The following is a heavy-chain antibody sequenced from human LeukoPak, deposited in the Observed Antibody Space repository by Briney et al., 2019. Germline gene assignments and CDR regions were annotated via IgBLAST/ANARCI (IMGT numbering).Heavy chain of an antibody. J-gene: IGHJ5*02. CDR3: ARGLLPSSLLTTDWFDP. CDR1: GFASTGNY. Sequence: ASVKVSCKASGFASTGNYIHWVRQTPGQGLEWMGWINPNSGGTDYARKFQGRITLTRDTSIRTVYMELSSLTSDDTAVYYCARGLLPSSLLTTDWFDPWGQGTLVTVSS. D-gene: IGHD4-11*01. V-gene: IGHV1-2*02. CDR2: INPNSGGT.